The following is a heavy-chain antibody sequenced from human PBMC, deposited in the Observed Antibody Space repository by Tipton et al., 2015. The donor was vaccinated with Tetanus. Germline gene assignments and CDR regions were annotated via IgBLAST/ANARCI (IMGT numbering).Heavy chain of an antibody. D-gene: IGHD2-15*01. V-gene: IGHV4-34*01. J-gene: IGHJ5*02. CDR2: INHSGST. CDR1: GGSFSGYY. Sequence: TLSLTCAVYGGSFSGYYWSWIRQPPGKGLEWIGEINHSGSTYYNPSLKSRVTISVDTSKNQFSLKLRPVTAADTAVYYCATSGGGHCGAKCLINFFDPWGQGTLVTVSS. CDR3: ATSGGGHCGAKCLINFFDP.